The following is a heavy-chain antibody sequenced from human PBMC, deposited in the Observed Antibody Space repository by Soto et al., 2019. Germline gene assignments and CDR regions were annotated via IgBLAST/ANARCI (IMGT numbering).Heavy chain of an antibody. J-gene: IGHJ6*02. Sequence: SETLSLTCAVNGGSLSGYYWSWIRQCPGKGLEWIGEINRRGSSDYNPSLKSRVTISIDASQNHVTLELTSVTAADTAVYSCARSDKTSALCGVEVWGQWTALTLSS. CDR1: GGSLSGYY. CDR2: INRRGSS. D-gene: IGHD2-2*01. V-gene: IGHV4-34*01. CDR3: ARSDKTSALCGVEV.